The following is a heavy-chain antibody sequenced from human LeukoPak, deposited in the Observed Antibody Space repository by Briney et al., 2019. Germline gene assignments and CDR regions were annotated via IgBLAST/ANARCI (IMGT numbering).Heavy chain of an antibody. J-gene: IGHJ3*02. D-gene: IGHD5/OR15-5a*01. V-gene: IGHV4-59*01. Sequence: PSETLSLTCTVSGGSISTYYWSWIRQSPGKGLEWIGYIYYSVSTNYNPSLKSRGTISVDTSKNQFSLKLSSVTAADTAVYYCAGDVLNHDVFDIWGQGTMVTVSS. CDR1: GGSISTYY. CDR3: AGDVLNHDVFDI. CDR2: IYYSVST.